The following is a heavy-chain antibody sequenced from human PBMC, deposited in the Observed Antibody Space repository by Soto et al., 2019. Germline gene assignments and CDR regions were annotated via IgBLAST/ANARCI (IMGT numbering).Heavy chain of an antibody. D-gene: IGHD6-13*01. CDR1: GASISSSRYY. CDR2: FYYSGST. CDR3: ATLAAAGTMFDY. J-gene: IGHJ4*02. V-gene: IGHV4-39*01. Sequence: ETLSLTCTVSGASISSSRYYWGWIRQPPGQGLEWIGSFYYSGSTYYNPSLKSRVTRSVDTSKNQFSLKLSSVTAADTAVYYCATLAAAGTMFDYWGQGTLVTVSS.